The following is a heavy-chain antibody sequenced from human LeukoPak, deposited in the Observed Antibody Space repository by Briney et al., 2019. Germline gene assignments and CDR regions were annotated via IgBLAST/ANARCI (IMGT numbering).Heavy chain of an antibody. Sequence: GGSLRLSCAASGFTFSSYWMSWVRQAPGKGLEWVANIKQDGSEKYYVDSVKGRFTISRDNSKNTLYLQMNSLRAEDTAVYYCARDTRLNYDSGSYCLDYWGQGTLVTVSS. V-gene: IGHV3-7*05. CDR2: IKQDGSEK. CDR3: ARDTRLNYDSGSYCLDY. J-gene: IGHJ4*02. D-gene: IGHD3-10*01. CDR1: GFTFSSYW.